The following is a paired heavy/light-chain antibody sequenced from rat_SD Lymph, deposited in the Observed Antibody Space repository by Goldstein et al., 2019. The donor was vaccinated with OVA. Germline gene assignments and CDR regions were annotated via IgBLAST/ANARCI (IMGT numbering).Heavy chain of an antibody. CDR2: INTYTGQP. CDR1: GYTFTDFA. CDR3: ARGGTYRRGYFEY. J-gene: IGHJ2*01. D-gene: IGHD1-2*01. Sequence: QIQLVQSGPELKKPGESVKISCKASGYTFTDFAMHWVIQAPGKGLKWMGWINTYTGQPTYADDFKGRFVFSLEPSASNANLQISNLKNEDTATYFCARGGTYRRGYFEYWGQGVMVTVSS. V-gene: IGHV9-4*01.
Light chain of an antibody. CDR3: QQFESFPYT. CDR1: QDISFY. V-gene: IGKV10S5*01. CDR2: YTS. Sequence: DIQMTQTPSSMPASLGERVTISCRASQDISFYLNWYQQKPDGTIKPLIFYTSNLQSGVPSRFSGSGSGTDFSLTISSLEPEDFAVYYCQQFESFPYTIGVGTKLELK. J-gene: IGKJ2-3*01.